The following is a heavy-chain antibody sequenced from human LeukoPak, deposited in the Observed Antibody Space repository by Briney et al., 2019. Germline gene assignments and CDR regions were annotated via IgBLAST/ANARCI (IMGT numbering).Heavy chain of an antibody. CDR3: ARRPTRLAGAFDI. CDR1: GASISSSSYY. D-gene: IGHD2-15*01. J-gene: IGHJ3*02. CDR2: IYYSGST. Sequence: KPSETLSLTCTVSGASISSSSYYWGWIRQPPGKGLEWIGYIYYSGSTNYNPSLKSRVTISVDTSKNQFSLKLSSVTAADTAVYYCARRPTRLAGAFDIWGQGTMVTVSS. V-gene: IGHV4-39*01.